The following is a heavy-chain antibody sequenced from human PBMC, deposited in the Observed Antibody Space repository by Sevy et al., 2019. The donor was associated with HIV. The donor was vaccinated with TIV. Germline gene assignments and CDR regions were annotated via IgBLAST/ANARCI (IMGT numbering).Heavy chain of an antibody. Sequence: GGSLRLSCAASGFTFSSYAMHWVRQAPGKGLEWVAVISYDGSNKYYADSVKGRFTISRDNSKNTLYLQMNSLRAEDTAVYYCERDIRYRYCSGGSCYSERPGYGMDVWGQGTTVTVSS. D-gene: IGHD2-15*01. V-gene: IGHV3-30*04. CDR3: ERDIRYRYCSGGSCYSERPGYGMDV. J-gene: IGHJ6*02. CDR1: GFTFSSYA. CDR2: ISYDGSNK.